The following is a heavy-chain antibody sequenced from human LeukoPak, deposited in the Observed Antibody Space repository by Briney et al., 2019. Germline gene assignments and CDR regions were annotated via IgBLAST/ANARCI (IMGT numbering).Heavy chain of an antibody. V-gene: IGHV3-9*01. CDR3: AKEFTVAGNGMDV. D-gene: IGHD6-19*01. CDR2: ISWNSGSI. J-gene: IGHJ6*02. CDR1: GFTFDDYA. Sequence: PGRSLRLSCAASGFTFDDYAMDWVRQAPGKGLEWVSGISWNSGSIGYADSVKGRFTISRDNAKNSLYLQMNSLRAEDTALYYCAKEFTVAGNGMDVWGQGTTVTVSS.